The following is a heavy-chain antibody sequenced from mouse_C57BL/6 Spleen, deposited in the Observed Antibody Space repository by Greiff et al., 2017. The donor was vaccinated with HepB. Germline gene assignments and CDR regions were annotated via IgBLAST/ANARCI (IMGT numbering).Heavy chain of an antibody. J-gene: IGHJ1*03. CDR3: AREGGYYGYLDV. V-gene: IGHV5-16*01. D-gene: IGHD1-1*02. Sequence: EVQLVESEGGLVQPGSSMKLSCTASGFTFSDYYMAWVRQVPEKGLEWVANINYDGSSTYYLDSLKSRFIISRDNAKNILYLQMSSLKSEDTATYYCAREGGYYGYLDVWGTGTTVTVSS. CDR2: INYDGSST. CDR1: GFTFSDYY.